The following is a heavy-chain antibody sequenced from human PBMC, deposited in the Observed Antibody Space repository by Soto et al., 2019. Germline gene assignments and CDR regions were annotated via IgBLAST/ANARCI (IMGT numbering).Heavy chain of an antibody. D-gene: IGHD5-18*01. CDR3: ARERGGGGYSYGYPPDY. V-gene: IGHV4-4*07. Sequence: QVQLQESGPGLVKPSETLSLTCTVSGGSISSYYWSWIRQPAGKGLEWIGRIYTSGSTTYNPSLKVRVAKSVDTSKNQFSLKLSSVTAADTAVYYCARERGGGGYSYGYPPDYWGQGTLVTVSS. CDR2: IYTSGST. J-gene: IGHJ4*02. CDR1: GGSISSYY.